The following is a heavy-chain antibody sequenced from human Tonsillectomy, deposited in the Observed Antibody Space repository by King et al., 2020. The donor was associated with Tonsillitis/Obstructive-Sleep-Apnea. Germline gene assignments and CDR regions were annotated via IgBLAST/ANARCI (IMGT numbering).Heavy chain of an antibody. CDR1: GFTFSSYG. J-gene: IGHJ6*02. V-gene: IGHV3-30*19. Sequence: VQLVESGGGVVQPGRSLRLSCAASGFTFSSYGMHWVRQAPGKGLEWVAVISDDGSKKYYADSVKGRFTIFRDNSKNTLYLQMNSLRAEDTAVYYCARECIAAVGTKYYGMDVWGQGTTVTVSS. D-gene: IGHD6-13*01. CDR2: ISDDGSKK. CDR3: ARECIAAVGTKYYGMDV.